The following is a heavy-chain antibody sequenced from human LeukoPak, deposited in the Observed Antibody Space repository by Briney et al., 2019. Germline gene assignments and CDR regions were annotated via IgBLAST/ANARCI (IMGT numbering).Heavy chain of an antibody. D-gene: IGHD2-15*01. Sequence: GGSLRLSCPASGFTFSSYAMHWVRQAPGKGLEYVSAISSNGGSTYYANSVKGRFTISRDNSKNTLYLQMGSLRAEDMAVYYCARDLYPSRLGYCSGGSCYSVGYWGQGTLVTVSS. CDR1: GFTFSSYA. V-gene: IGHV3-64*01. CDR3: ARDLYPSRLGYCSGGSCYSVGY. CDR2: ISSNGGST. J-gene: IGHJ4*02.